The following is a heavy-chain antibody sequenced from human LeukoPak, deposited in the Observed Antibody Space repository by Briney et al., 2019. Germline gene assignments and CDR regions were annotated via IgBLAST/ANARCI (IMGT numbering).Heavy chain of an antibody. J-gene: IGHJ4*02. CDR2: IVVGSGNT. V-gene: IGHV1-58*02. CDR1: GFTFTSSA. Sequence: ASVKVSCKASGFTFTSSAMQWVRQARGQRLEWIGWIVVGSGNTNYAQKFQERVTITRDMSTSTAYMELSSLRSEDTAVYYCARVSTVVTPELAGYWGQGTLVTVSS. CDR3: ARVSTVVTPELAGY. D-gene: IGHD4-23*01.